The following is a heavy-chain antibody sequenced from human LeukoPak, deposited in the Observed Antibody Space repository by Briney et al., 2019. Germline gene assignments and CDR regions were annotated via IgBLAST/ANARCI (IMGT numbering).Heavy chain of an antibody. CDR2: IRHDGSNE. J-gene: IGHJ4*02. V-gene: IGHV3-30*02. CDR3: AKDRVGVHDYYDR. D-gene: IGHD3-22*01. CDR1: GFTFSSYG. Sequence: GGSLRLSCAASGFTFSSYGMHWVRQAPGKGLEGVGFIRHDGSNENYADSVKGRFTISRDNSKNTLYLQMNSLRVEDTAVYYCAKDRVGVHDYYDRWGQGTLVTVSS.